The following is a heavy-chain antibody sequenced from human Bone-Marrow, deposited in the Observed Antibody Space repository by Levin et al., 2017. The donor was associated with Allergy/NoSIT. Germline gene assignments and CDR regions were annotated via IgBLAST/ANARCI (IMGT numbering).Heavy chain of an antibody. CDR1: GGTFSSYA. D-gene: IGHD4-17*01. J-gene: IGHJ5*02. CDR2: IIPIFGTA. V-gene: IGHV1-69*06. CDR3: ARAPYDYGDARGWFDP. Sequence: SVKVSCKASGGTFSSYAISWVRQAPGQGLEWMGGIIPIFGTANYAQKFQGRVTITADKSTSTAYMELSSLRSEDTAVYYCARAPYDYGDARGWFDPWGQGTLVTVSS.